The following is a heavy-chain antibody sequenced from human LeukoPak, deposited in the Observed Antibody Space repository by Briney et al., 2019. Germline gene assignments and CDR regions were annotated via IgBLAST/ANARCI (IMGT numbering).Heavy chain of an antibody. CDR3: ARNVAAAGTSWFDP. CDR1: GYTFTTYD. V-gene: IGHV1-46*01. J-gene: IGHJ5*02. D-gene: IGHD6-13*01. CDR2: INPSGGST. Sequence: ASVKVSCKASGYTFTTYDISWVRQAPGQGLEWMGIINPSGGSTSYAQKFQGRVTMTRDTSTSTVYMELSSLRSEDTAVYYCARNVAAAGTSWFDPWGQGTLVTVSS.